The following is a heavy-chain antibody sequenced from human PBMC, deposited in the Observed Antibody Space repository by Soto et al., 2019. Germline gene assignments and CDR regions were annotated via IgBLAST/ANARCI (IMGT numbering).Heavy chain of an antibody. J-gene: IGHJ4*02. CDR2: VISLFGTT. V-gene: IGHV1-69*01. D-gene: IGHD4-17*01. Sequence: VQLMQSGAEVKKPGSSVKVSCKASGGTFSSHSINWVRQAPGQGLEWMGGVISLFGTTNYAHNFKGRVTITADQSTSTAYMELNSLISDDTAVYYCAREVGYGDFSAALLDWGQGTLVTVSS. CDR1: GGTFSSHS. CDR3: AREVGYGDFSAALLD.